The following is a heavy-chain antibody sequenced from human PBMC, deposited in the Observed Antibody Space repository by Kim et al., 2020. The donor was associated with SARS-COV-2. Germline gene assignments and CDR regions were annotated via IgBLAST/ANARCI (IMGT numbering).Heavy chain of an antibody. V-gene: IGHV1-18*01. J-gene: IGHJ3*02. CDR1: GYTFTSYG. Sequence: ASVKVSCKASGYTFTSYGISWVRQAPGQGLEWMGWISAYNGNRNYAQKLQGRVTMTTDTSTSTAFMELRSLTSDDTAVYYCARERYNWNYDALDIWGQGTTVTVSS. CDR2: ISAYNGNR. D-gene: IGHD1-7*01. CDR3: ARERYNWNYDALDI.